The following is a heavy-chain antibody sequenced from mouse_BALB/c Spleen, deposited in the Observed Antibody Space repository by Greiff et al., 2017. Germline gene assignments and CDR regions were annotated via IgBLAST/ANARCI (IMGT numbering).Heavy chain of an antibody. J-gene: IGHJ4*01. Sequence: EVKVVESGGDLVKPGGSLKLSCAASGFTFSSYGMSWVRQTPDKGLEWVATISSGGSYTYYPDSVKGRFTISRDNAKNTLYLQMSSLKSEDTAMYYCARLGSSFYYAMDYWGQGTSVTVSS. CDR1: GFTFSSYG. CDR2: ISSGGSYT. CDR3: ARLGSSFYYAMDY. D-gene: IGHD1-1*01. V-gene: IGHV5-6*01.